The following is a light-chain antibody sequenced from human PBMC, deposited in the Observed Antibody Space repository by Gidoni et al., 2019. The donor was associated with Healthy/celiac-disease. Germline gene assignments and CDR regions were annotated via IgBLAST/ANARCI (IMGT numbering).Light chain of an antibody. CDR1: QSISSY. CDR3: QQSYSTEYT. Sequence: DIQMTQSPSSLSASVGDRVTITCRASQSISSYLNWYQQKPGKAPKLLIYAASSLQSGVPSRFSGSGSGTDFTLTISSLQPEDFATYYCQQSYSTEYTFXQGTKLEIK. V-gene: IGKV1-39*01. J-gene: IGKJ2*01. CDR2: AAS.